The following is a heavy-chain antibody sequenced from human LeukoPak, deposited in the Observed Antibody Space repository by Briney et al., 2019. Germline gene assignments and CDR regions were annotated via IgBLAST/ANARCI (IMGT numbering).Heavy chain of an antibody. CDR2: INPNSGGT. J-gene: IGHJ4*02. D-gene: IGHD1-26*01. V-gene: IGHV1-2*02. CDR1: GYTFTGFY. Sequence: ASVKVSCKASGYTFTGFYIHWVRQAPGQGLEWMGWINPNSGGTIYAQKFQGRVTMTRDTSISTAYMELSRLRSDDTAVYYCARARWDRARYFDYWGQGTLVTVSS. CDR3: ARARWDRARYFDY.